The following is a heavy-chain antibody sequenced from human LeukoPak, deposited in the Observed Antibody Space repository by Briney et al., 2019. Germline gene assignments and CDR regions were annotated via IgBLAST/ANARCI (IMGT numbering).Heavy chain of an antibody. V-gene: IGHV3-7*01. CDR3: ARGTSRWGGGYDGYFDY. CDR2: IKQDGSEK. J-gene: IGHJ4*02. CDR1: GFTFSSYA. Sequence: PGGSLRLSCAASGFTFSSYAMHWVRQAPGKGLEWVANIKQDGSEKYYVDSVKGRFTISRDNAKNSLYLQMNSRRAEDTAVYYCARGTSRWGGGYDGYFDYWGQGTLVIVSS. D-gene: IGHD5-12*01.